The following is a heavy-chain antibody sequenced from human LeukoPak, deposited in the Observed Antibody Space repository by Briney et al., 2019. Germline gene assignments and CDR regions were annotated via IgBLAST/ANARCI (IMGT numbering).Heavy chain of an antibody. D-gene: IGHD2-2*01. CDR1: GGSISTTDSY. V-gene: IGHV4-30-4*01. CDR3: ARDRVIHAAMPDYYYGMDV. J-gene: IGHJ6*02. CDR2: MYYSGYT. Sequence: PSETLSLTCTVSGGSISTTDSYWSWIRQTPEKGLEWIGYMYYSGYTYYSPSLRGRLTISVDTSKNQFSLKLTSVTAADTAVYFCARDRVIHAAMPDYYYGMDVWGQGTTVTVSS.